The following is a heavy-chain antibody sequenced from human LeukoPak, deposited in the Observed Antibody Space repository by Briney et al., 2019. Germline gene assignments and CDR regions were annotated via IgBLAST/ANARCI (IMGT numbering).Heavy chain of an antibody. V-gene: IGHV3-49*03. CDR2: IRSKAYGETA. J-gene: IGHJ4*02. D-gene: IGHD1-1*01. CDR3: TRDRGAYNLYDY. CDR1: GFTFGEYA. Sequence: GGSLRLSCTASGFTFGEYAMSWIRQAPGKGLEWVGFIRSKAYGETADYAASVKGRFTISRDDSKAIAYLQMNSLKTEDTAVYHCTRDRGAYNLYDYWGQGTLVTVSS.